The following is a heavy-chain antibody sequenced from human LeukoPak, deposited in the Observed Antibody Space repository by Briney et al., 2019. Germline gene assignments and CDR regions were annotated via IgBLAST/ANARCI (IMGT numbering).Heavy chain of an antibody. V-gene: IGHV3-53*01. CDR3: ASRSNYGDRKTFDY. D-gene: IGHD4-17*01. CDR1: GFTVSSNY. J-gene: IGHJ4*02. CDR2: IYSGGST. Sequence: GGSLRLSCAASGFTVSSNYMSWVRQAPGKGLEWVSVIYSGGSTYYADSVKGRFAISRDNSKNTLYLQMNSLRAEDTAVYYCASRSNYGDRKTFDYWGQGTLVTVSS.